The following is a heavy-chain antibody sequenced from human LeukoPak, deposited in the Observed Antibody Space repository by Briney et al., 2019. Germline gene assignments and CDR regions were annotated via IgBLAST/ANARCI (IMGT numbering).Heavy chain of an antibody. CDR1: GFTFSSYA. V-gene: IGHV3-23*01. D-gene: IGHD6-19*01. CDR2: ISGSGGST. CDR3: AKDQDSSGWYGYYYYGMDV. Sequence: PGGSLRLSCAASGFTFSSYAMSWVRQAPGKGLEWVSAISGSGGSTYYADSVKGRFTISRGNSKNTLYLQMNSLRAEDTAVYYCAKDQDSSGWYGYYYYGMDVWGQGTTVTVSS. J-gene: IGHJ6*02.